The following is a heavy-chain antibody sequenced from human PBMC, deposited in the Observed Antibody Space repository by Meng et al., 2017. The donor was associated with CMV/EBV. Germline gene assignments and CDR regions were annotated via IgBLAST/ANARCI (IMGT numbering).Heavy chain of an antibody. CDR3: ARVMGYCSSTSCRRRGNWFDP. CDR1: GYTFTGYY. J-gene: IGHJ5*01. D-gene: IGHD2-2*01. CDR2: INPNSGGT. Sequence: SVKVSCKASGYTFTGYYVHWVRQAPGQGLEWMGWINPNSGGTNYAQKFQGRVTMTRDTPISTAYMELSRLRSDDAAVYYCARVMGYCSSTSCRRRGNWFDPWGQGTLVTVSS. V-gene: IGHV1-2*02.